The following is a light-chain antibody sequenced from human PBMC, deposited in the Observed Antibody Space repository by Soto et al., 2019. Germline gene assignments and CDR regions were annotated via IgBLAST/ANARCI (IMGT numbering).Light chain of an antibody. Sequence: QSVLTQPASVSGSPGQSITISCTGTSSDVGSYNLVSWYQQHPGKAPKLMIYEGSKRPSGVSNRFSGSKSGNTASLTISGLQAEDEADYYCCSYAGSSTGSVVFGGGTKLTVL. CDR3: CSYAGSSTGSVV. J-gene: IGLJ2*01. V-gene: IGLV2-23*01. CDR1: SSDVGSYNL. CDR2: EGS.